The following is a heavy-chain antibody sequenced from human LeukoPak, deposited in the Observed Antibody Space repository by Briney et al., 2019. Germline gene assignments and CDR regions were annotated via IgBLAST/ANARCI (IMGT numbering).Heavy chain of an antibody. D-gene: IGHD2-2*01. J-gene: IGHJ4*02. CDR2: IKPDGSEK. CDR3: ATGYCTSTTCYRSRFDY. V-gene: IGHV3-7*01. Sequence: GGSLRLSCAASGFTFSSYWMSWVRQAPGKGLEWVANIKPDGSEKYCVDSVKGRFTISRDNAKNSLYLQINNLRAEDTAVFYCATGYCTSTTCYRSRFDYWGQGTLVTVSS. CDR1: GFTFSSYW.